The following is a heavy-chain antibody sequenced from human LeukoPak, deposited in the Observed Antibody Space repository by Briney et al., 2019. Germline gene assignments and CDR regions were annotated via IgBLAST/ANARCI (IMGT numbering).Heavy chain of an antibody. J-gene: IGHJ4*02. V-gene: IGHV3-66*01. Sequence: GGSLRLSCAASGFTVSSNYMSWVRQAPGKGLEWVSVIYGSGTTDYADSVKGRFTISRDNSKNTLYLQMNSLRDEDTAVYYCARAIRGYSYLGYFDYWGQGTLVTVSS. CDR1: GFTVSSNY. CDR2: IYGSGTT. D-gene: IGHD5-18*01. CDR3: ARAIRGYSYLGYFDY.